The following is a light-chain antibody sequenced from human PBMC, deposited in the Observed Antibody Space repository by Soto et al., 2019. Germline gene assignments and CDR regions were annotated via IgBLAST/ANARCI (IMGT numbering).Light chain of an antibody. CDR1: QSVLFSSNNKNY. CDR2: WAS. V-gene: IGKV4-1*01. J-gene: IGKJ5*01. CDR3: QQSYSTPIT. Sequence: DIVMTQSPDSLAVSVGERATINCKSSQSVLFSSNNKNYLAWYQQKPGQPPKLLIYWASTRESGVPNRFSGSGSGTDFTLTISSLQAEDVAVYYCQQSYSTPITFGQGTRLEIK.